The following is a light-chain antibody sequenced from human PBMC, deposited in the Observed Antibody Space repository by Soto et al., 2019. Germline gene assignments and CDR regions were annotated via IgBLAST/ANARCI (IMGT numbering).Light chain of an antibody. Sequence: IQMTQSPSTLSASVGDRVTITCRASQSIKKWVAWFQQQSGRAPKLLIYDAATLQSGVPSRFSGTGSGTDFSLTISSLQPEDFATYYCQQYNIGYTFGQGTRLDIK. CDR1: QSIKKW. V-gene: IGKV1-5*01. CDR3: QQYNIGYT. J-gene: IGKJ2*01. CDR2: DAA.